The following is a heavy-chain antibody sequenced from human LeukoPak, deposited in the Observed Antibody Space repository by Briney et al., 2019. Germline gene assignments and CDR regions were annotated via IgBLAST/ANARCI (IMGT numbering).Heavy chain of an antibody. CDR1: GGSISSYY. D-gene: IGHD3-22*01. CDR2: IYYSGST. J-gene: IGHJ4*02. Sequence: SETLSLACTVSGGSISSYYWSWIRQPPGKGLEWIGYIYYSGSTNYNPSLKSRVTISVDPSKNQFSLKLSSVTAADTAVYYCARDFDSSGYHDYWGQGTLVTVSS. CDR3: ARDFDSSGYHDY. V-gene: IGHV4-59*01.